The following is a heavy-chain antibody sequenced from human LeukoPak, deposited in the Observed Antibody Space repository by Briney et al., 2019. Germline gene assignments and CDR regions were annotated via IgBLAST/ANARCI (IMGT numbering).Heavy chain of an antibody. V-gene: IGHV3-23*01. CDR3: AKDQALSLSSSRALDY. D-gene: IGHD2-2*01. J-gene: IGHJ4*02. Sequence: GGSLRLSCAASGFTFSSSAMSWVRQAPGKGLEWVSAISNNGGYTYYADSVQGRFTISRDNSKNTLYLQMNSLRAEDTALYYCAKDQALSLSSSRALDYWGQGTLVTVSS. CDR2: ISNNGGYT. CDR1: GFTFSSSA.